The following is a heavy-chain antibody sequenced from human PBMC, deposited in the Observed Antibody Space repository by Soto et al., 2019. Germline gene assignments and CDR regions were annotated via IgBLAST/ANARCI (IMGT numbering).Heavy chain of an antibody. J-gene: IGHJ5*02. Sequence: QVQLQESGPGLVKPSQTLSLTCTVSGGSISSGGYYWSWIRQHPGKGLEWIGYIYYSGSTYYNPSLKSRVTISVDTSKNQFSLKLSSVTAADTAVYYCARDQVAGPDPYNWFDPWGQGTLVTVSS. CDR2: IYYSGST. CDR3: ARDQVAGPDPYNWFDP. CDR1: GGSISSGGYY. V-gene: IGHV4-31*03. D-gene: IGHD5-12*01.